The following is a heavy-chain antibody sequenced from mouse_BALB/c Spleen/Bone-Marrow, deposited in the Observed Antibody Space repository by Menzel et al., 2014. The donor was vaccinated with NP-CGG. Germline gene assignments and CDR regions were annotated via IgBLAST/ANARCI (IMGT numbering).Heavy chain of an antibody. D-gene: IGHD2-4*01. CDR1: GYTFSSYG. CDR2: IRSGGSYT. V-gene: IGHV5-6*01. J-gene: IGHJ2*01. CDR3: ARQTYYDYDGYFDY. Sequence: EVMLVESGGDLVKPGGSLKLSCAASGYTFSSYGMSWVRQTPDMRLEWVATIRSGGSYTNYPDSVKGRFTISRDNAKNSLYLQMSSLKTEDTAMYYCARQTYYDYDGYFDYWGQGTTLTVSS.